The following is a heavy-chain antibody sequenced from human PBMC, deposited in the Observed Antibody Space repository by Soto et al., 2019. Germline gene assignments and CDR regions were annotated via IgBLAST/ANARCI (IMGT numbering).Heavy chain of an antibody. CDR3: AKDVSYCSGGSCYVYYFDY. CDR2: ISGSGGST. D-gene: IGHD2-15*01. V-gene: IGHV3-23*01. CDR1: GFTFSSYA. J-gene: IGHJ4*02. Sequence: LRLSCAASGFTFSSYAMSWVRQAPGKGLEWVSAISGSGGSTYYADSVKGRFTISRDNSKNTLYLQMNSLRAEDTAVYYCAKDVSYCSGGSCYVYYFDYWGQGTLVTVSS.